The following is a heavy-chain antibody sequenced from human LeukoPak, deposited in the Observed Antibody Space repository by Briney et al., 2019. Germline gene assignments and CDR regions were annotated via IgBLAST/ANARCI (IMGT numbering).Heavy chain of an antibody. V-gene: IGHV3-30-3*01. J-gene: IGHJ4*02. CDR1: GFTFSSYA. Sequence: GGSLRLSCAASGFTFSSYAMHWVRQAPGKGLEWVAVISYDGSNKYYADSVKGRFTISRDNSENTLYLQMNSLRAEDTAVYYCARDRLGYCSGGSCYLFRYWGQGTLVTVSS. CDR3: ARDRLGYCSGGSCYLFRY. D-gene: IGHD2-15*01. CDR2: ISYDGSNK.